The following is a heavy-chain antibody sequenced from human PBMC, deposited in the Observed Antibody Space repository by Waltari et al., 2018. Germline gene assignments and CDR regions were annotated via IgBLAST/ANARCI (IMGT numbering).Heavy chain of an antibody. V-gene: IGHV3-21*01. Sequence: EVQLVESGGGLVKPGGSLRLSCAASGFTFSSYSMNWVRQAPGKGLEWVSSISSSSSYIYSADAVKGGFTISRDNAKNALYLQMNSLRAEDTAVYYCARDLTMSEWLPWYFDYWGQGTLVTVSS. CDR2: ISSSSSYI. J-gene: IGHJ4*02. CDR3: ARDLTMSEWLPWYFDY. D-gene: IGHD3-3*01. CDR1: GFTFSSYS.